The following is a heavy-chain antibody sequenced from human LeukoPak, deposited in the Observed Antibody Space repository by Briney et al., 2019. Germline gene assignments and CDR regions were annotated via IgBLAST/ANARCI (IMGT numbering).Heavy chain of an antibody. CDR3: ARASVPGYDFWSGYYTGLFDY. J-gene: IGHJ4*02. CDR1: GGSISSSNW. CDR2: IYHSGST. D-gene: IGHD3-3*01. V-gene: IGHV4-4*02. Sequence: SETLSLTCAVSGGSISSSNWWSWVRQPPGKGLEWIGEIYHSGSTNYNPSLKSRVPISVDKSKNQFSLKLSSVTAADTAVYYCARASVPGYDFWSGYYTGLFDYWGQGTLVTVSS.